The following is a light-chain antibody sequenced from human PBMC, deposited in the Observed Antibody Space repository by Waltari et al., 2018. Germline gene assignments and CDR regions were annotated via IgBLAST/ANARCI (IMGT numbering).Light chain of an antibody. V-gene: IGKV4-1*01. Sequence: DIVMTQSPDSLAVSLGERATINCKSSQSLLYRSDNKNYLAWYQQKPGQPPKGLINWASTRESGVPDRFSGSGSGTDFTLTISSLQAEDVAVYYCQQYYSTPKTFGQGTKVGVK. CDR3: QQYYSTPKT. CDR2: WAS. J-gene: IGKJ1*01. CDR1: QSLLYRSDNKNY.